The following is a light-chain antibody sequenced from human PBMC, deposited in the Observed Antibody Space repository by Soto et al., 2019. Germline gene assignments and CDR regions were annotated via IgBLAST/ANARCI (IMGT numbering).Light chain of an antibody. CDR1: QSIRSF. V-gene: IGKV3-11*01. J-gene: IGKJ1*01. CDR3: QRRYSGWA. Sequence: EIVLTQSPATLSLSPGEGATLSCRASQSIRSFLAWYQQKPGQAPRLLIYDASNRATGIPARFSGSGSGTDFTLTISSLEPEDFAVYYSQRRYSGWAFGQGTKVEIK. CDR2: DAS.